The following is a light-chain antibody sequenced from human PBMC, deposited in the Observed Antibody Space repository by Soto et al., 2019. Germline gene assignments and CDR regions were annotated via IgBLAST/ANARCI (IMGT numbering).Light chain of an antibody. CDR3: QQLDSFPLT. CDR1: QGISRW. J-gene: IGKJ5*01. V-gene: IGKV1-12*01. Sequence: IQMTQSASSVSASVATRVTINCRASQGISRWLAWYQKKHGRAPKLLIYAASSLQSGVPVRFSGSGYGTDFNLSISSLETEDVATYFCQQLDSFPLTFGQGTRLEIK. CDR2: AAS.